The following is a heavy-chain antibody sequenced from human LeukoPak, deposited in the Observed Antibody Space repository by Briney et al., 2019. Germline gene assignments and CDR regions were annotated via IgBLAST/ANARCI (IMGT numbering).Heavy chain of an antibody. J-gene: IGHJ3*02. CDR2: ISGSGGTT. V-gene: IGHV3-23*01. CDR1: GFAFSYA. D-gene: IGHD3-3*01. CDR3: AKGTAYDFWSGYSDAFDI. Sequence: PGGSLRLSCAASGFAFSYAMSWVRQAPGKGLEWVSGISGSGGTTYYADSVKGRLTISRDNSKNTLYLQTNSLRAEDTAEYYCAKGTAYDFWSGYSDAFDIWGQGTMVTVSS.